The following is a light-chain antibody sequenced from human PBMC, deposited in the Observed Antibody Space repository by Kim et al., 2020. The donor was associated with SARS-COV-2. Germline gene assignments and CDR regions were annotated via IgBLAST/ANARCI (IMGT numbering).Light chain of an antibody. CDR2: GGS. V-gene: IGKV3-15*01. J-gene: IGKJ2*01. Sequence: VSTGERATLSCRASQSVSSSLAWYQQKPGQAPRLLIYGGSTRATGIPARFSGSGSGTEFTLTISSLQSEDFAVYYCQQYNNWPRVTFGQGTKLEI. CDR1: QSVSSS. CDR3: QQYNNWPRVT.